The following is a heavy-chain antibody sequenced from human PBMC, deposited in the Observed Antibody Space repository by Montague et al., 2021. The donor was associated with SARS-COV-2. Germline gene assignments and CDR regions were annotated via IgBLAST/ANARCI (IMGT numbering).Heavy chain of an antibody. D-gene: IGHD5-12*01. V-gene: IGHV1-8*02. CDR2: MNPNSGSA. Sequence: SVKVSCKASGYTFTSYDLNWVRQTPGQGLEWLGWMNPNSGSAGFAQKFRGRITMTRDTSINTAYMELTSLTSDDTAIYYCARVPTYTGYELDRNYFFEYWGQGTLVTVSS. J-gene: IGHJ4*02. CDR1: GYTFTSYD. CDR3: ARVPTYTGYELDRNYFFEY.